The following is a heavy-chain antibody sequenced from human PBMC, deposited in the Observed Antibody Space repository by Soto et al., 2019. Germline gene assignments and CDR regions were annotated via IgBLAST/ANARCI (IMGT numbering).Heavy chain of an antibody. V-gene: IGHV3-30*18. CDR2: ISHDGSNK. Sequence: GGSLRLSCAASGLTFSYYGMHWVRQAPGKGLEWVAVISHDGSNKYFADSVKGRFTISRDNSKNTLFLQMNSLRAEDTAVYFCAKDRTLYYYDMDVWGQGTTVTVSS. CDR1: GLTFSYYG. CDR3: AKDRTLYYYDMDV. J-gene: IGHJ6*02.